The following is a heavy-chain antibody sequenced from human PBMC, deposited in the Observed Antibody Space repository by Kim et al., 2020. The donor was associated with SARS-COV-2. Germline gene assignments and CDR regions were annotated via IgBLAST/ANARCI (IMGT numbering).Heavy chain of an antibody. CDR1: GGSISSSSYY. J-gene: IGHJ4*02. CDR2: IYYSGST. D-gene: IGHD5-18*01. CDR3: ARLRFPYSYGYGDSSGPYFDY. V-gene: IGHV4-39*01. Sequence: SETLSLTCTVSGGSISSSSYYWGWIRQPPGKGLEWIGSIYYSGSTYYNPSLKSRVTISVDTSKNQFSLKLSSVTAADTAVYYCARLRFPYSYGYGDSSGPYFDYWGQGTLVTVSS.